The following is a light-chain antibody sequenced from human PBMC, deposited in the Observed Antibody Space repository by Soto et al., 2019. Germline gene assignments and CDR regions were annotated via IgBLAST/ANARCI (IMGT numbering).Light chain of an antibody. CDR1: SSDVGGYNY. CDR2: DVS. CDR3: SSYTSGTTLV. Sequence: QSVLTQPASVSGSPGQSITISCTGTSSDVGGYNYVSWYQQEPGKAPKLMICDVSNRPSGVSNRFSGSKSGNTASLTISGLQAEDEADYYCSSYTSGTTLVFGTGTKVT. J-gene: IGLJ1*01. V-gene: IGLV2-14*01.